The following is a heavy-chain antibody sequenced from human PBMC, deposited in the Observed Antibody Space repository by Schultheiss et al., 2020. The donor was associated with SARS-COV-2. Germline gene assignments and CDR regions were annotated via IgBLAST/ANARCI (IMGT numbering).Heavy chain of an antibody. D-gene: IGHD6-19*01. V-gene: IGHV3-23*01. Sequence: GGSLRLSCAASGFTFSNYAMGWVRQAPGKGLEWVSSISGSGDRIHYADSVKARFIISRDNSKNTLHLQVDSLRAEDTAIYYCARLQIDTVAGPLDYYYYMDVWGKGTTVTVSS. J-gene: IGHJ6*03. CDR3: ARLQIDTVAGPLDYYYYMDV. CDR1: GFTFSNYA. CDR2: ISGSGDRI.